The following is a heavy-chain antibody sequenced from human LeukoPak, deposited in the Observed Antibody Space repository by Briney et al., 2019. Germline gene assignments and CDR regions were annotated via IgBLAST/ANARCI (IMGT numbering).Heavy chain of an antibody. CDR2: ISGNGNT. CDR3: VKGGQDCSPSTCYYD. Sequence: TGGSLRLSCAASGFTFNNYAVSWVRQAPGKGLEWVAAISGNGNTYYADSVKGRFTISRDNSKNTVYLRMNSLRAEDTAVYYCVKGGQDCSPSTCYYDWGQGTLVTVSS. CDR1: GFTFNNYA. V-gene: IGHV3-23*01. D-gene: IGHD2-15*01. J-gene: IGHJ4*02.